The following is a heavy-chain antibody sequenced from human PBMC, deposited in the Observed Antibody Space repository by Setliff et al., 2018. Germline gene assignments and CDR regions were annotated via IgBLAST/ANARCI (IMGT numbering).Heavy chain of an antibody. CDR2: ISAYKDKT. CDR3: ALSSLSICSGGNCPNAFDI. J-gene: IGHJ3*02. Sequence: ASVKVSCKSYGYTLNTYGISWVRQAPGQGPEWMGWISAYKDKTRSTERFQGRITMTTDTSTNTASMELRSLRSDDTAVYFCALSSLSICSGGNCPNAFDIWGQGTRVTVSS. CDR1: GYTLNTYG. D-gene: IGHD2-15*01. V-gene: IGHV1-18*01.